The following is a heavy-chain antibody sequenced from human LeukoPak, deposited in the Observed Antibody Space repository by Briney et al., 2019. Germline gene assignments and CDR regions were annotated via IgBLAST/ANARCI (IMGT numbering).Heavy chain of an antibody. V-gene: IGHV3-9*01. CDR1: GFTFDDYA. D-gene: IGHD4-17*01. CDR3: GTLWPTNYGDCLDH. J-gene: IGHJ4*02. Sequence: GGSLRLSCAASGFTFDDYAMHWVRQAPGKGLELVSGISWNNGSIRYSDSVMGRCTISRDNAKNSLYLQMNSPRAEATAVYYCGTLWPTNYGDCLDHWGQGTLVTVTS. CDR2: ISWNNGSI.